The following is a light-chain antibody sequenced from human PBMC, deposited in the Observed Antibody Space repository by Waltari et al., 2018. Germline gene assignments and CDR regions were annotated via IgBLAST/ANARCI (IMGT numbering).Light chain of an antibody. CDR1: QTITSSY. V-gene: IGKV3-20*01. CDR2: GAS. CDR3: QQYGASPHS. J-gene: IGKJ3*01. Sequence: EIVLTQSPDTLSLSPGERVTLSCRASQTITSSYLAWYQQKPGQAPRLLIYGASSRATGISDRFSGRGAGTDFTLTISRLEPEDVAVYYCQQYGASPHSFGPWSKVHV.